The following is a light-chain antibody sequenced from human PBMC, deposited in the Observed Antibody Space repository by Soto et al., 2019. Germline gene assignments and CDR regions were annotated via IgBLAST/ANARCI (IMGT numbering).Light chain of an antibody. J-gene: IGKJ2*01. Sequence: DIQMTQSPSSLAASVGDRVTITCRASQCIRSYLNWYQQKPEKAPKLLIYAASSLQSGVPSRFSGSGSGTDFTLTISSQLPEDFATYYCQESYSTQYTFGQGTKLEIK. CDR2: AAS. CDR1: QCIRSY. CDR3: QESYSTQYT. V-gene: IGKV1-39*01.